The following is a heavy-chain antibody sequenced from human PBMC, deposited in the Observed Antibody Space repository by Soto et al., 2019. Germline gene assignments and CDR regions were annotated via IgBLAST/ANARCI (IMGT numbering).Heavy chain of an antibody. J-gene: IGHJ4*02. CDR3: ANSVLGYCSGGSCYAYYFDY. CDR1: GFTFSSYA. D-gene: IGHD2-15*01. Sequence: GGSLRLSCAASGFTFSSYAMSWVRQAPGKGLEWVSAISGSGGSTYYADSVKGRFTISRDNSKNTLYLQMNSLRAEDTAVYYCANSVLGYCSGGSCYAYYFDYWGQGTLVTVSS. V-gene: IGHV3-23*01. CDR2: ISGSGGST.